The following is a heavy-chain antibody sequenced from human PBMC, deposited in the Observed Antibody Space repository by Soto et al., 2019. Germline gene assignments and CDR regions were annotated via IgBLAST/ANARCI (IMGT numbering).Heavy chain of an antibody. V-gene: IGHV3-23*01. J-gene: IGHJ5*02. CDR3: AKDRGIVVVPAAINWFDP. Sequence: GGSLRLSCAASGFTFSSYAMSWVRQAPGKGLEWVSAISCSGGSTYYADSVKGRFTISRDNSKNTLYLQMNSLRAEDTAVYYCAKDRGIVVVPAAINWFDPWGQGT. CDR1: GFTFSSYA. CDR2: ISCSGGST. D-gene: IGHD2-2*01.